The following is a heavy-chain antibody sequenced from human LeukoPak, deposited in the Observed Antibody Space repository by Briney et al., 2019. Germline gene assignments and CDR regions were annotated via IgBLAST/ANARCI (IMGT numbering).Heavy chain of an antibody. J-gene: IGHJ6*03. CDR1: GFTFSSYE. D-gene: IGHD6-6*01. CDR2: ISSSGSTI. CDR3: ARARLDSSSSEYYYYMDV. V-gene: IGHV3-48*03. Sequence: GGSLRLSCAASGFTFSSYEMNWVRQAPGKGLEWVSYISSSGSTIYYADSVKGRFTISRDNAKISLYLQMNSLRAEDTAVYYCARARLDSSSSEYYYYMDVWGKGTTVTVSS.